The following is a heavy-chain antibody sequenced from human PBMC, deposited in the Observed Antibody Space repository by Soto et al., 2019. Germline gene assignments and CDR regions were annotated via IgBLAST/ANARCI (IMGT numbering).Heavy chain of an antibody. V-gene: IGHV3-72*01. CDR3: TRDFGGV. CDR2: SANKANSYTT. Sequence: EVQLVESGGDLVQPGGSLRLSCAASGFTLSDHYVDWVRQAPGKGLEWVGRSANKANSYTTQYAAAVKGRFTISRSDSKNSLYMQMNGLRTEDTALYYCTRDFGGVWGQGTTVTVSS. J-gene: IGHJ6*02. CDR1: GFTLSDHY. D-gene: IGHD3-10*01.